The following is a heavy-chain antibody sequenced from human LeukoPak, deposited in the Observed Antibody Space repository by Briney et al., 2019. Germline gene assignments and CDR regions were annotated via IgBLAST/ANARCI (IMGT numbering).Heavy chain of an antibody. D-gene: IGHD5-18*01. J-gene: IGHJ4*02. V-gene: IGHV4-30-4*01. CDR3: ARVPYTYGSLPYYFDS. Sequence: KASETLSLTCTVSGGSISSGDYYWSWIRQPPKKGLEWIGYIYYSGSTYYSPSLKSRVAISVDTSNNQFSLNLSSVTAADTAVYCCARVPYTYGSLPYYFDSWGQGTLVTVSS. CDR1: GGSISSGDYY. CDR2: IYYSGST.